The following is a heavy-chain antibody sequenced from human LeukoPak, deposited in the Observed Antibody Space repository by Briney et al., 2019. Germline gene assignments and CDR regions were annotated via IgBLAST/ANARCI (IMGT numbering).Heavy chain of an antibody. CDR1: GFTFSSYW. CDR3: ARDPIEYYFDY. J-gene: IGHJ4*02. CDR2: IKQDGSEK. Sequence: GGSLRLSCAASGFTFSSYWMSWVRQAPGKGLEWVANIKQDGSEKYYVDSVKGRFTISRDNAKNSLYLQMNSLRAEDTAMYYCARDPIEYYFDYWGQGTLVTVSS. V-gene: IGHV3-7*01.